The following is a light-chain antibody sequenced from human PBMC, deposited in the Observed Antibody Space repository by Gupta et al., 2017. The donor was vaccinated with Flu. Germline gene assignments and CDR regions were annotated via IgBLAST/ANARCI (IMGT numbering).Light chain of an antibody. CDR2: EVT. J-gene: IGLJ3*02. CDR1: SGDVGNYNL. V-gene: IGLV2-23*02. Sequence: GSSGDVGNYNLGSWYQQHPGTAPKLMSYEVTYRPSGVSNRFAGSKSGNTASLTISGLQAEDEADYYCCSFASGNWVFGGGTKVSVL. CDR3: CSFASGNWV.